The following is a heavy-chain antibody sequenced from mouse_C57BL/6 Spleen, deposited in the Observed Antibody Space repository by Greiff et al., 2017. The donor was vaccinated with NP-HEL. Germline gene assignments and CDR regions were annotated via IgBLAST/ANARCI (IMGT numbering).Heavy chain of an antibody. Sequence: EVQLVESGGGLVQSGRSLRLSCATSGFTFSDFYMEWVRQAPGKGLEWIAASRNKANDYTTEYSASVKGRFIVSRDTSQSILYLQMNALGAEDTAIYDCARGYYGDYWGQGTTLTVSS. CDR2: SRNKANDYTT. CDR3: ARGYYGDY. V-gene: IGHV7-1*01. J-gene: IGHJ2*01. CDR1: GFTFSDFY.